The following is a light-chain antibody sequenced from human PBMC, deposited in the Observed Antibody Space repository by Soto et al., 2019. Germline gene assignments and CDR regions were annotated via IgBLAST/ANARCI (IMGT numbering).Light chain of an antibody. CDR2: RAS. V-gene: IGKV1-39*01. CDR1: QSIATF. CDR3: QQSYSSLALT. J-gene: IGKJ4*01. Sequence: DIQITQSPSSLSASVGDRVTVTCRASQSIATFLNWYQHKPGKAPKLLISRASNLQSGVPSRFSGSGSGTDFTHTINSLHPEDFATYYCQQSYSSLALTFGGGTKLEIK.